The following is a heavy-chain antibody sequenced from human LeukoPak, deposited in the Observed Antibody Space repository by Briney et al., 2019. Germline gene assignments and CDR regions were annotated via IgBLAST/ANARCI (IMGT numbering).Heavy chain of an antibody. V-gene: IGHV3-53*01. Sequence: GGSLRLSCAASGFTFSSYSMNWVRQAPGKGLEWVSVIYSDDTTYNADSVKGRFTISRDNSKNTLYLQMNSLRAEDTAVYFCARAAGSGWPGIFDYWGQGTLVTVSS. CDR2: IYSDDTT. J-gene: IGHJ4*02. D-gene: IGHD6-19*01. CDR1: GFTFSSYS. CDR3: ARAAGSGWPGIFDY.